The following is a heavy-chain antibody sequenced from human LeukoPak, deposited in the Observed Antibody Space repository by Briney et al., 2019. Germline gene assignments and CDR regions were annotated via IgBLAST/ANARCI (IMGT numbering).Heavy chain of an antibody. CDR2: IYYSGST. V-gene: IGHV4-59*01. CDR1: GGSISSYY. CDR3: AREGWNDPDAFDI. Sequence: SETLSLTCTVSGGSISSYYWSWIRQPPGKGLEWIGYIYYSGSTNYNPSLKSRVTISVDTSKNHFSLKLSSVTAADTAVYYCAREGWNDPDAFDIWGQGTMVTVSS. D-gene: IGHD1-1*01. J-gene: IGHJ3*02.